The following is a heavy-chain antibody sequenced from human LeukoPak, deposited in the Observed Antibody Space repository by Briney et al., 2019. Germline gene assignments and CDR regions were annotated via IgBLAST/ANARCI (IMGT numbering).Heavy chain of an antibody. V-gene: IGHV1-18*01. CDR3: ARTHDFWSGYFQTPRSYYFDY. Sequence: ASVKVSCKASGYTFTSYGISWVRQAPGQGLEWMGWISAYNGNTNYAQKLQGRVTMTTDTSTSTAYMELRSLRSDDTAVYYCARTHDFWSGYFQTPRSYYFDYWGQGTLVTVSS. D-gene: IGHD3-3*01. CDR2: ISAYNGNT. J-gene: IGHJ4*02. CDR1: GYTFTSYG.